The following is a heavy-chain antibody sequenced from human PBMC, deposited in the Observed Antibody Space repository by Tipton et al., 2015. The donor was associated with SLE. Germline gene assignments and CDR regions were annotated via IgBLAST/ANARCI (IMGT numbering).Heavy chain of an antibody. Sequence: SLSSGSYCWSWIRQPAGKGLEWIGRIYTSGITNYNPSLKSRVSISIDTSKNQFSLRLTSVTAADTAVYYCAGETRVVTPADYFCYMDVWDKGTTVTVSS. V-gene: IGHV4-61*02. J-gene: IGHJ6*03. CDR3: AGETRVVTPADYFCYMDV. CDR1: SLSSGSYC. CDR2: IYTSGIT. D-gene: IGHD4-23*01.